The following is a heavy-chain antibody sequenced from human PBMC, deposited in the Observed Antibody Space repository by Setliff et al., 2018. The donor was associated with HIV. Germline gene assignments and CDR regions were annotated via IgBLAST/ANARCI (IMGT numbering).Heavy chain of an antibody. CDR1: GYTFTSYG. CDR3: ARGALLAVFDFDH. V-gene: IGHV1-18*01. Sequence: ASVKVSCKASGYTFTSYGISWVRQAPGQGLEWMGWISAYNGNTNYAQDLQGRITITRDTSANTAYMELSRLRSDDTAVYFCARGALLAVFDFDHWGHGTLVTVSS. J-gene: IGHJ4*01. D-gene: IGHD3-10*01. CDR2: ISAYNGNT.